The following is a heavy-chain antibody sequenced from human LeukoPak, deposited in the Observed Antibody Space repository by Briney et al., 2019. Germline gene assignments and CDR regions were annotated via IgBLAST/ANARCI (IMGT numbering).Heavy chain of an antibody. CDR2: IGSSSSYI. D-gene: IGHD2-2*02. CDR3: ASEYCTSTSCYTLGLDDAFDI. Sequence: MPGGSLRLSCAASGFTFSSYTMNWVRQAPGKGLEWVSSIGSSSSYIYYADSVRGRFTLSRDNAKNSLYLQMHSLRAEDTAVYYCASEYCTSTSCYTLGLDDAFDIWGQGTMVTVSS. V-gene: IGHV3-21*01. CDR1: GFTFSSYT. J-gene: IGHJ3*02.